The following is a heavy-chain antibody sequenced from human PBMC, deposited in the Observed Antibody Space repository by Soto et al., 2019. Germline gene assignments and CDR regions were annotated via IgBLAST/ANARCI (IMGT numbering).Heavy chain of an antibody. CDR2: IYYSGDT. CDR3: ARDGDCSGGSCYPGYGLDV. J-gene: IGHJ6*02. CDR1: GGSINSGGYY. D-gene: IGHD2-15*01. V-gene: IGHV4-31*03. Sequence: QVQLQESGPGLVKPSQTLSLTCTVSGGSINSGGYYWSWIRQHPGKGLEWIGKIYYSGDTSYNPSLKSRATLSLDTSKNQFSRKMPSVTAADAAVYYCARDGDCSGGSCYPGYGLDVWGRGTTVTVSS.